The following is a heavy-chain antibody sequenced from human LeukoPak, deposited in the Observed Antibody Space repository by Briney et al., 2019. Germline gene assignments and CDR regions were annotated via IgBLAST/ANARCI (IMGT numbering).Heavy chain of an antibody. CDR2: ISGSSSTI. D-gene: IGHD2-21*02. CDR1: GFTFSSYS. CDR3: ARSEVIAGDCYFFDY. Sequence: GGSLRLSCAASGFTFSSYSMNWVRQAPGKGLEWVSYISGSSSTIYYADSVKGRFTISRDTAKNSLYLQMNSLRAEDTAVYYCARSEVIAGDCYFFDYWGQGTLVTVSS. J-gene: IGHJ4*02. V-gene: IGHV3-48*01.